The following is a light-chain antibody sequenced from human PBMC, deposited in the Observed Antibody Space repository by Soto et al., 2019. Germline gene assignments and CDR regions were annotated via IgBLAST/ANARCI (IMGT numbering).Light chain of an antibody. J-gene: IGKJ4*01. Sequence: EIVLTQSPGTLSLSPGERATLSCRASQSVSGSYLAWYQQKPGQAPRLLIHGASTRASGIPDRFTGSGSGTDFTLTISSLQSEDFAVYYCQQYNNWPLTFGGGTKVEIK. CDR2: GAS. CDR1: QSVSGSY. CDR3: QQYNNWPLT. V-gene: IGKV3-20*01.